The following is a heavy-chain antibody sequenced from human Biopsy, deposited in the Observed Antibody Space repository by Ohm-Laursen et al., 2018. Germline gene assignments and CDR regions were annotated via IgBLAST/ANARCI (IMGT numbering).Heavy chain of an antibody. Sequence: SSLRLSCSASGFSFSSYGMHWVRQAPGKGLEWVAVLWYDGTNKYYADSVKGRFTISRDSSKNTLYLQMNSLRAEDTAMYYCARPTNARAGGAPFDIWGQGTMVTVSS. V-gene: IGHV3-33*01. J-gene: IGHJ3*02. CDR3: ARPTNARAGGAPFDI. CDR1: GFSFSSYG. CDR2: LWYDGTNK. D-gene: IGHD1-1*01.